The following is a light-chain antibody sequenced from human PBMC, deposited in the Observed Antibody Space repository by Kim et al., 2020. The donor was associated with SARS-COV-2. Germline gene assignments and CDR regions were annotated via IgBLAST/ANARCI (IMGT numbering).Light chain of an antibody. Sequence: EIVLTQSPGTLSLSPGERATLSCRASQSVSSSYLAWYQQKPGQAPRLLIYGASSRATGIPDRFSGSGSGTDFTLTISRLEPEDFAVYYCQQYGSSRITFGRGTRLVIK. V-gene: IGKV3-20*01. J-gene: IGKJ5*01. CDR3: QQYGSSRIT. CDR2: GAS. CDR1: QSVSSSY.